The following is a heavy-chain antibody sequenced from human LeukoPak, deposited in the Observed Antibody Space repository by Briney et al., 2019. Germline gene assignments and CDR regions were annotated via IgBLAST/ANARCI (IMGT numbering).Heavy chain of an antibody. CDR1: GFTFSDYS. D-gene: IGHD5-24*01. CDR3: ARDYKYAFDI. Sequence: GGALRLSCAASGFTFSDYSMNWVRQAPGKGLEWVSYIEIDSGNTNYADSVKGRFTISGDKAKNSLYLQMNSLRVEDTAVYYCARDYKYAFDIWGQGTLVSVSS. V-gene: IGHV3-48*01. CDR2: IEIDSGNT. J-gene: IGHJ4*02.